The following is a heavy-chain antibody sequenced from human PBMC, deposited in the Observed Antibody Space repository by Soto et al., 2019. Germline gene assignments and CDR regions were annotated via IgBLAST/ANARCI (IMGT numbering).Heavy chain of an antibody. D-gene: IGHD2-15*01. CDR3: VKDLYRYSTMPCLDH. CDR1: GFIFNNYG. Sequence: PGGSLRLSCKASGFIFNNYGMSWVRQAPGKGLEWVSGISDSGDSTYYADSMRGRFTISRDNSKNTLYLQMNSLRPEDTAMYYCVKDLYRYSTMPCLDHWGQGALVTVSS. J-gene: IGHJ4*02. CDR2: ISDSGDST. V-gene: IGHV3-23*01.